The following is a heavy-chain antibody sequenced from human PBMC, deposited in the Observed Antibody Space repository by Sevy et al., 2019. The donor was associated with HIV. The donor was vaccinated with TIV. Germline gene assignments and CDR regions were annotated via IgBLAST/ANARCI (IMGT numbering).Heavy chain of an antibody. CDR1: GYTLTQLS. CDR3: ATTKDYYESSGDPFYY. V-gene: IGHV1-24*01. D-gene: IGHD3-22*01. Sequence: ASVKVSCKVSGYTLTQLSMHWVRQAPGKGLEWMGSFDPEDDEKIYAQKLQGRLTMTEDTSTDTAYMELSSLRSEDTAVYYCATTKDYYESSGDPFYYWGQGTLVTVSS. CDR2: FDPEDDEK. J-gene: IGHJ4*02.